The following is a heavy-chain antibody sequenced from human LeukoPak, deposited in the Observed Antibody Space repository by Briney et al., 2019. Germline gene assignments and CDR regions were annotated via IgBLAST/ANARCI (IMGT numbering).Heavy chain of an antibody. V-gene: IGHV4-38-2*01. J-gene: IGHJ3*02. D-gene: IGHD4-17*01. CDR3: ATHYGDYIGVAFDI. CDR2: IYHSGST. CDR1: GYSISSGYY. Sequence: SETLSLTCAVSGYSISSGYYWGWIRQPPGKGLEWIGSIYHSGSTNYNPSLKSRVTISVDTSKNQFSLKLSSVTAADTAVYYCATHYGDYIGVAFDIWGQGTMVTVSS.